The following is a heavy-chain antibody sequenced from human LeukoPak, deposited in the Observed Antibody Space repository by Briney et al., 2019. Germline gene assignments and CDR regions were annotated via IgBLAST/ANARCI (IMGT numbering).Heavy chain of an antibody. J-gene: IGHJ3*02. Sequence: GGSLRLSCAASGFTFSSYAMSWVRQAPGKGLESVSAISGSGGSTYYADSVKGRFTISRDNSKNSLYLQMNSLRAEDTAVYYCIGSGANPRGVFAIWGEGTMVTVSS. CDR2: ISGSGGST. CDR3: IGSGANPRGVFAI. D-gene: IGHD1-1*01. V-gene: IGHV3-23*01. CDR1: GFTFSSYA.